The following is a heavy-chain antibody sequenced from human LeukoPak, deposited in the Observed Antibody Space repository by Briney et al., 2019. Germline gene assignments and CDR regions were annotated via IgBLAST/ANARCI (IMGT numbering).Heavy chain of an antibody. J-gene: IGHJ4*02. V-gene: IGHV4-34*01. CDR2: IDHRGDT. D-gene: IGHD5-24*01. Sequence: PSETLSLTCAVYGGSFSRYYLSWIRQSPGKGLEWIAEIDHRGDTNYNPSVKSRVTISVDTSKNQFSLKVRSLSAADTAVYYCARGATISETGDFDFWGQGTLVTVSS. CDR1: GGSFSRYY. CDR3: ARGATISETGDFDF.